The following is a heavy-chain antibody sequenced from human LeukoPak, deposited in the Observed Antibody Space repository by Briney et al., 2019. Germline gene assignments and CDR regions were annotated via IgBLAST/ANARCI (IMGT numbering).Heavy chain of an antibody. V-gene: IGHV3-48*03. D-gene: IGHD5-12*01. CDR1: GFTFSTYE. J-gene: IGHJ6*04. CDR2: IGSSDTM. CDR3: AREGRSGYDLTGYYGMDV. Sequence: GGSLRLSCAASGFTFSTYEMNWVRQAPGKGLEWVSYIGSSDTMYYADSVKGRFTISRDNAKSSLYLQMNSLGAEDTAIYYCAREGRSGYDLTGYYGMDVWGKGTTVTVSS.